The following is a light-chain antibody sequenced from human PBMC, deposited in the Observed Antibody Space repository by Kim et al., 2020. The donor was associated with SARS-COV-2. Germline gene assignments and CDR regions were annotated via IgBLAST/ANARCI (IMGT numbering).Light chain of an antibody. CDR2: GKN. Sequence: SSELTQDPAVSVALGQTVRITCQGDILRSYYASWYQQKPGQAPVLVIYGKNNRPSGIPDRFSGSSSGNTASLTITGAQAEDEADYYCNSRDSSGNHPYVVFGGGTQLTVL. J-gene: IGLJ2*01. V-gene: IGLV3-19*01. CDR3: NSRDSSGNHPYVV. CDR1: ILRSYY.